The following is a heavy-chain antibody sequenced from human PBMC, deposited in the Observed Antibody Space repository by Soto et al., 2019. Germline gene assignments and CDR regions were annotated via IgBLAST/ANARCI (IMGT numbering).Heavy chain of an antibody. V-gene: IGHV1-69*01. CDR2: IIPIFGTA. D-gene: IGHD1-20*01. CDR3: ARDRRYNWISYGMAV. J-gene: IGHJ6*02. CDR1: GGTFSSYA. Sequence: QVQLVQSGAEVKKPGSSVKVSCKASGGTFSSYAISWVRQAPGHGLEWMGGIIPIFGTANYAQESQGRVTITADESTSAAYMELSSLRSEDTAVYYCARDRRYNWISYGMAVWGQGTTVTVSS.